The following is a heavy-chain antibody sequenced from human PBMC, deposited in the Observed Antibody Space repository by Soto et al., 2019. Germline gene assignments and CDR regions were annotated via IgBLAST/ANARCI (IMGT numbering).Heavy chain of an antibody. D-gene: IGHD2-21*01. Sequence: PSETLSLTCAVYGGSFSGYYWSWIRQPPGKGLEWIGEINHSGTTNYNPSLKSRVTISVDTTKNQFSLKLSSVTAADTAVYYCAGLDFNLYEWVVLRDNWFDPCGQGTLVTVSS. V-gene: IGHV4-34*01. CDR1: GGSFSGYY. CDR2: INHSGTT. CDR3: AGLDFNLYEWVVLRDNWFDP. J-gene: IGHJ5*02.